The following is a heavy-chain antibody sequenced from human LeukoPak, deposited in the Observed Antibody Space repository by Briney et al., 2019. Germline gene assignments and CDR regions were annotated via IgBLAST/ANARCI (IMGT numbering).Heavy chain of an antibody. D-gene: IGHD5-18*01. Sequence: PSETLSLTCAVYGGSFSGYYWSWIRQPPGKGLEWIGEINHSGSTNYNPSLKSRVTISVDTSKNQFSLKLSSVTAADTAVYYCARRPKRGYSYGYYYYYMGVWGKGTTVTISS. CDR1: GGSFSGYY. V-gene: IGHV4-34*01. CDR3: ARRPKRGYSYGYYYYYMGV. J-gene: IGHJ6*03. CDR2: INHSGST.